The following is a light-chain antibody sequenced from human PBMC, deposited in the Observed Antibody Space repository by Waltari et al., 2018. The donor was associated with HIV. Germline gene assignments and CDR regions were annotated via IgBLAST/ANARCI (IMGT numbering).Light chain of an antibody. J-gene: IGKJ4*01. CDR3: QQYNDWPLT. Sequence: EVVMTQSPATLSVSTGERAHLSCRASQGVSINLAWHQQKPGQAPRLLIYGASTRATGIPARFSGSGAGTEFTLTISSLQSEDFAVYYCQQYNDWPLTFGGGTKVEIK. CDR2: GAS. CDR1: QGVSIN. V-gene: IGKV3-15*01.